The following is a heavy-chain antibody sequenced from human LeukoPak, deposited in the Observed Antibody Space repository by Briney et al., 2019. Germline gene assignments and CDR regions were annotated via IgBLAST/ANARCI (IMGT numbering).Heavy chain of an antibody. V-gene: IGHV1-18*01. CDR1: VYTFTSYG. Sequence: GASVKVSCKASVYTFTSYGISWVRQAPGQGLEWMGWISAYNGNTNYAQKLQGRVTMITDTSTSTDYMELRSLRPDDTAVYYCARGGFLEWFPPNYYIDVWGKGNTVTGSS. CDR3: ARGGFLEWFPPNYYIDV. CDR2: ISAYNGNT. D-gene: IGHD3-3*01. J-gene: IGHJ6*03.